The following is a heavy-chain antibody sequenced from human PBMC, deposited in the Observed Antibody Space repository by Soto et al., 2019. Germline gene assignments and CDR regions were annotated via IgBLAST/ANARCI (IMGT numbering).Heavy chain of an antibody. Sequence: QVQLQESGPGLVKPSETLSLTCTVSGGSISSYYWSWIRQPPGKGLEWIGYIYYSGSTNYNPSLKSRVTISVDTSKNQFSLKLSSVTAADTAVYYCARVKYLGWYCSSTSCGSGGMDVWGQGTTVTVSS. CDR1: GGSISSYY. D-gene: IGHD2-2*01. V-gene: IGHV4-59*01. CDR2: IYYSGST. CDR3: ARVKYLGWYCSSTSCGSGGMDV. J-gene: IGHJ6*02.